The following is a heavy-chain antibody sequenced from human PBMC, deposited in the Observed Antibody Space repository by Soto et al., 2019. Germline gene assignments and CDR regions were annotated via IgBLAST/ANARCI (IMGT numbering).Heavy chain of an antibody. V-gene: IGHV3-53*04. J-gene: IGHJ4*02. CDR2: IYSGGST. CDR3: FAPNCSSTSCYARRNYYFDY. D-gene: IGHD2-2*01. Sequence: PGGSLRLSCAASGFTVSSNYMSWVRQAPGKGLEWVSVIYSGGSTYYADSVKGRFTISRHNSKNTLFFQMKSLRAEDTAVYYFFAPNCSSTSCYARRNYYFDYWGQGTLVTVSS. CDR1: GFTVSSNY.